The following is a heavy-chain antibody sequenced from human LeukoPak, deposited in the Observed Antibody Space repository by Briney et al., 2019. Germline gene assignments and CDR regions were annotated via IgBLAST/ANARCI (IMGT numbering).Heavy chain of an antibody. V-gene: IGHV4-39*01. D-gene: IGHD3-10*01. CDR2: IYYSGST. CDR3: ARSPGRGYYGSGSPNYYMDV. CDR1: GGSISSSSYY. J-gene: IGHJ6*03. Sequence: SETLSLTCTVSGGSISSSSYYWGWIRQPPGKGLEWIGSIYYSGSTYYNPSLKSRVTISVDTSKNQFSLKLSSVTAADTAVYYCARSPGRGYYGSGSPNYYMDVWGKGTTVTVSS.